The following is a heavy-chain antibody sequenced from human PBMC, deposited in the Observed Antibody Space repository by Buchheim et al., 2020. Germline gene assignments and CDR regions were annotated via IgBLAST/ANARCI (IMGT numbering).Heavy chain of an antibody. Sequence: QVQLVESGGGLVKPGGSLRLSCAASGFTFSDYYMSWIRQAPGKGLEWVSYISRSSSYTNYADSVKGRFNISRDNAKNSLSLQMNSLRAEDTAVYYCARDGRAGTTLGEGLSWFDPWGQGTL. CDR1: GFTFSDYY. V-gene: IGHV3-11*05. D-gene: IGHD1-7*01. J-gene: IGHJ5*02. CDR2: ISRSSSYT. CDR3: ARDGRAGTTLGEGLSWFDP.